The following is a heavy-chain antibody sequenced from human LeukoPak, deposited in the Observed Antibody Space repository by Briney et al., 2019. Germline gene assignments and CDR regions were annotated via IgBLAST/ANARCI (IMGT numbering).Heavy chain of an antibody. V-gene: IGHV5-51*01. J-gene: IGHJ4*02. CDR2: IYPGDSDT. Sequence: GESLKISCKGSGXSFTSYWSGWVRQMPGKGLEWMGFIYPGDSDTRYSPSFQGQVTISADKPISTAFLHWSSLKASDTAMYYCARTSGDYSGNALYFDYWGQGTLVTVSS. CDR3: ARTSGDYSGNALYFDY. D-gene: IGHD4-23*01. CDR1: GXSFTSYW.